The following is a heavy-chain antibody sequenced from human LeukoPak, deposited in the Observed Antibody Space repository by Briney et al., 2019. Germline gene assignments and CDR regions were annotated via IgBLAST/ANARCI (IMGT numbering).Heavy chain of an antibody. Sequence: SGGSLRLSCAVSGFTFDDYAMHWVRQAPGKGLEWVSGISWNSGSIGYADSVKGRFTISRDNAKNSLYLQMNSLRAEDMALYYCARTLVVVMYYGMDVWGQGTTVTVSS. V-gene: IGHV3-9*03. CDR3: ARTLVVVMYYGMDV. CDR1: GFTFDDYA. J-gene: IGHJ6*02. D-gene: IGHD3-22*01. CDR2: ISWNSGSI.